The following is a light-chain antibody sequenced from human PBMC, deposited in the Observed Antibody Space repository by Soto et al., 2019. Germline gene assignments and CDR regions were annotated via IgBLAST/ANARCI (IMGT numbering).Light chain of an antibody. CDR1: QSVSNY. CDR3: QQRGSWPRT. CDR2: DAS. J-gene: IGKJ2*01. Sequence: EIVLTQSPATLSLSPGERASLSCRASQSVSNYVAWYQQKSGQAPRLLIYDASTRVTGTPARFSGSGSGTDFILTIDNVEPEDFAVYYCQQRGSWPRTFGQGTQLQIK. V-gene: IGKV3-11*01.